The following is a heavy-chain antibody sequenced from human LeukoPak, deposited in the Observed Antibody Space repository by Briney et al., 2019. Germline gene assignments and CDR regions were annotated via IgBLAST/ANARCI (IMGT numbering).Heavy chain of an antibody. CDR1: GYSFTSYW. J-gene: IGHJ4*02. CDR3: ARLEQQLGLYYFDY. V-gene: IGHV5-51*01. Sequence: GESLKISCKGSGYSFTSYWIGWVRQMSGKGLEWMGIIYPGDSDTRYGPSFQGQVTISADKSISTAYLQWSSLKASDTAMYYCARLEQQLGLYYFDYWGQGTLVTVSS. D-gene: IGHD6-13*01. CDR2: IYPGDSDT.